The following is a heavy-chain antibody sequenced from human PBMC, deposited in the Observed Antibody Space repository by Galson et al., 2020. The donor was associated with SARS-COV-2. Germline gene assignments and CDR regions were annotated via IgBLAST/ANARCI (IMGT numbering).Heavy chain of an antibody. CDR3: ARPRGAAAITAITGDDAFDI. CDR2: ISAYNGNT. J-gene: IGHJ3*02. D-gene: IGHD2-2*01. Sequence: GESLKISCKASGYTFTSYGISWVRQAPGQGLEWMGWISAYNGNTNYAQKLQGRVTMTTDTSTSTAYMELRSLRSDDTAVYYCARPRGAAAITAITGDDAFDIWGQGTMVTVSS. V-gene: IGHV1-18*04. CDR1: GYTFTSYG.